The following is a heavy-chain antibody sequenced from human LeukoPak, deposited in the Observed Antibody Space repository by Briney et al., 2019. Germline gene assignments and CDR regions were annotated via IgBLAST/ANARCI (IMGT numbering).Heavy chain of an antibody. CDR1: GYSFTTYW. Sequence: GESLKISCKGSGYSFTTYWIGWVRQMPGRGLEWMGIIYPGDSDTRYSPSFQGQVTISADKSISTAYLQWSSLKASDTAMYYCARQFRDSSGYYSYYFDYWGQGTMVTVSS. CDR2: IYPGDSDT. V-gene: IGHV5-51*01. D-gene: IGHD3-22*01. CDR3: ARQFRDSSGYYSYYFDY. J-gene: IGHJ4*02.